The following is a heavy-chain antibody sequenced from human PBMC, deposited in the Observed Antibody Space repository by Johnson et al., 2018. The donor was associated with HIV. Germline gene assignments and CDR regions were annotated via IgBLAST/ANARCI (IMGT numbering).Heavy chain of an antibody. D-gene: IGHD3-22*01. CDR1: GFTFRAYG. J-gene: IGHJ3*02. V-gene: IGHV3-30*18. Sequence: QVQLVESGGGVVQPGTSLRLSCAASGFTFRAYGMHWVRQAPGKGLEWLTLMSYDGSKKYYADSVKGRFTISRDNSKNTLYLQMNSLRAEDTAVHYCAKVRYYDRDAFDIWGPGTMVTVSS. CDR3: AKVRYYDRDAFDI. CDR2: MSYDGSKK.